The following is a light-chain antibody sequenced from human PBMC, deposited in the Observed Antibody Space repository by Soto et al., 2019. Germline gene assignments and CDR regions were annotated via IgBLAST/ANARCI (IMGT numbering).Light chain of an antibody. CDR2: DDN. J-gene: IGLJ1*01. CDR1: SYKIGGNS. CDR3: GSWDSSLSAYV. Sequence: QSVLTQPPSVSAAPGQKVTISCSGSSYKIGGNSVSWYQQLPGTAPKLLIYDDNKRPSGIPDRFSGSKSVTSATLGITGFQTGDEADYYCGSWDSSLSAYVFGTGTKVTVL. V-gene: IGLV1-51*01.